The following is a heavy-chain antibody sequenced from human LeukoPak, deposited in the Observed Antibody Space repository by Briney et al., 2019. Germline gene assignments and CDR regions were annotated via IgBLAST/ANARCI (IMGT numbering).Heavy chain of an antibody. V-gene: IGHV4-59*08. CDR3: ARHTYSSPYYFEY. D-gene: IGHD3-22*01. Sequence: PSETLSLTCAVYGGSFSGYYWSWIRQPPGKGLEWIGYIYYSGSTNYNPSLKSRVTISVDTSKNQFSLKLSSVTAADTAVYYCARHTYSSPYYFEYWGQGTQVTVSS. J-gene: IGHJ4*02. CDR2: IYYSGST. CDR1: GGSFSGYY.